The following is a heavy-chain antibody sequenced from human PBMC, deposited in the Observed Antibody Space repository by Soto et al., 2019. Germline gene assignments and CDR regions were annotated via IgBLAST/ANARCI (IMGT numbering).Heavy chain of an antibody. J-gene: IGHJ5*02. D-gene: IGHD5-18*01. CDR2: INPSGGSK. V-gene: IGHV1-46*03. CDR3: ARVYPSDTRYGYVGNNWFDP. CDR1: GYTFTSYY. Sequence: QVQLVQSGAEVKKPGASVKVSCKASGYTFTSYYMHWVRQAPGQGLEWMGIINPSGGSKSYEQKFQGRVTMTMDTSTSTVYMELSSLRTEDTSVYYCARVYPSDTRYGYVGNNWFDPWGQGTLFTVSS.